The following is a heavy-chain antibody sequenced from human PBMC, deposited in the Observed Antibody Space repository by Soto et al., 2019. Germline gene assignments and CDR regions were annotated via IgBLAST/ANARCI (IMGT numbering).Heavy chain of an antibody. Sequence: ESLKISCTGSGYSFTSYFITWVRQQPGKGLEWMGKIDPTDSYTRYSPSFQGHVTISADKSISTAYLQWSSLKASDTAMYYCAISNQPSDSGYDSVYYYYGMDVWGQGTTVTVSS. V-gene: IGHV5-10-1*01. J-gene: IGHJ6*02. D-gene: IGHD5-12*01. CDR1: GYSFTSYF. CDR3: AISNQPSDSGYDSVYYYYGMDV. CDR2: IDPTDSYT.